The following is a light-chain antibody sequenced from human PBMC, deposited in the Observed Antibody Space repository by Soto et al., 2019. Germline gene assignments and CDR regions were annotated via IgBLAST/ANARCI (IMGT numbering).Light chain of an antibody. CDR2: GAS. J-gene: IGKJ4*01. CDR1: QSVSSN. CDR3: QQYNNWPLT. V-gene: IGKV3D-15*01. Sequence: EIVMTQSPATLSVSPGQRATLSCRASQSVSSNLAWYQQKPGQAPMLLIYGASTRATGIAARFSGSGSGTEFTLTISSLQCEDFAVYYCQQYNNWPLTFGGGTNVEIK.